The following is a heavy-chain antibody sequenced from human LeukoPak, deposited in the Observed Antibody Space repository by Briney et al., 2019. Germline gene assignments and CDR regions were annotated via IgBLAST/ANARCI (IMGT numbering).Heavy chain of an antibody. CDR3: ARDQEGVYYDSSGYHFDY. J-gene: IGHJ4*02. V-gene: IGHV3-11*04. CDR2: ISSSGSTI. D-gene: IGHD3-22*01. Sequence: GGSLRLSCAASGFTFSDYYMGWIRQAPGKGLEWVSYISSSGSTIYYADSVKGRFTISRDNAKNSLYLQMNSLRAEDTAVYYCARDQEGVYYDSSGYHFDYWGQGTLVTVSS. CDR1: GFTFSDYY.